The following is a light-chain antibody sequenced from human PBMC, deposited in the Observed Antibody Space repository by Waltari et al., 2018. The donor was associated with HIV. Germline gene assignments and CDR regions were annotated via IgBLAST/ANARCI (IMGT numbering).Light chain of an antibody. CDR2: DDY. CDR1: SSNIGNNY. Sequence: QSFLTQPPSVSAAPGQKVTISCSGSSSNIGNNYVSWYQQLPGTAPKLLIYDDYKRPSGIPDRFSGSKSATSATLAITGLQTGDEALYYCGTWDDSLSTNIFGGGTKLTVL. CDR3: GTWDDSLSTNI. V-gene: IGLV1-51*01. J-gene: IGLJ2*01.